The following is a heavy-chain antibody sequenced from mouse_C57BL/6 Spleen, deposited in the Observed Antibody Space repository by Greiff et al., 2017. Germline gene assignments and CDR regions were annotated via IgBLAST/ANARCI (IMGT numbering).Heavy chain of an antibody. D-gene: IGHD2-1*01. CDR2: ISSGSSTI. CDR3: ARPYGNYPYYYAMDY. J-gene: IGHJ4*01. Sequence: DVKLVESGGGLVKPGGSLKLSCAASGFTFSDYGMHWVRQAPEKGLEWVAYISSGSSTIYYADTVKGRFTISRDNAKNTLFLQMTSLRSEDTAMYYCARPYGNYPYYYAMDYWGQGTSVTVSS. CDR1: GFTFSDYG. V-gene: IGHV5-17*01.